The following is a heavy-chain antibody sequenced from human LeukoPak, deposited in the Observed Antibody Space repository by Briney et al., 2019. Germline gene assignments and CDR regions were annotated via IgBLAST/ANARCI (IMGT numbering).Heavy chain of an antibody. Sequence: HPGGSLRLSCAASGFTFSSYAMSWVRQAPGKGLEWVSGISGSGVSTYYADSVKGRFTISRDNSKNTLFLQMNSLRAEDTAVYYCAKGASSGWLLYWFDPWGQGALVTVSS. CDR2: ISGSGVST. CDR3: AKGASSGWLLYWFDP. D-gene: IGHD6-19*01. CDR1: GFTFSSYA. V-gene: IGHV3-23*01. J-gene: IGHJ5*02.